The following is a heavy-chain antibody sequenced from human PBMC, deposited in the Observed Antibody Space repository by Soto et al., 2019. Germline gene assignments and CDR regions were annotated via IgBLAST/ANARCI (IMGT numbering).Heavy chain of an antibody. J-gene: IGHJ4*02. CDR1: GGSISSYY. D-gene: IGHD3-22*01. Sequence: QVQLQESGPGLVKPSETLSLTCTVSGGSISSYYASWIRQPPGKGLEWIGYIYYSGSTNYNPSLKRRVTTSVHTSKNQFYLKLSSVTAADTAAYYCARSPEGHYYDSSGYYLAPGAFAYWGQGTLFTVSS. V-gene: IGHV4-59*08. CDR2: IYYSGST. CDR3: ARSPEGHYYDSSGYYLAPGAFAY.